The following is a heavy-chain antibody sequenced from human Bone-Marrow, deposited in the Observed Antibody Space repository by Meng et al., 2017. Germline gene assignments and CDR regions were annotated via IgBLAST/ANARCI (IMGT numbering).Heavy chain of an antibody. V-gene: IGHV4-4*02. J-gene: IGHJ4*02. CDR1: GGSISSSNW. CDR3: ARDSRTYYYDSSGYTFDY. D-gene: IGHD3-22*01. Sequence: GQLGEAGPGLGKRSGTRSPTCAVSGGSISSSNWWSWVRQPPGKGLEWIGEIYHSGSTNYNPSLKSRVTISVDKSKNQFSLKLSSVTAADTAVYYCARDSRTYYYDSSGYTFDYWGQGTLVTVSS. CDR2: IYHSGST.